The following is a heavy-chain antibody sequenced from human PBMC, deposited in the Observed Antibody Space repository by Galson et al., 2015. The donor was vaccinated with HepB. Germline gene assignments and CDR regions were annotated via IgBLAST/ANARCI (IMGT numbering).Heavy chain of an antibody. CDR3: ASQQVEDYGDLDYYYGMDV. J-gene: IGHJ6*02. CDR2: ISSSSSYI. V-gene: IGHV3-21*01. D-gene: IGHD4-17*01. Sequence: SLRLSCAASGFTFSSYSMNWVRQAPGKGLEWVSSISSSSSYIYYADSVKGRFTISRDNAKNSLYLQMNSLRAEDTAVYYCASQQVEDYGDLDYYYGMDVWGQGTTVTVSS. CDR1: GFTFSSYS.